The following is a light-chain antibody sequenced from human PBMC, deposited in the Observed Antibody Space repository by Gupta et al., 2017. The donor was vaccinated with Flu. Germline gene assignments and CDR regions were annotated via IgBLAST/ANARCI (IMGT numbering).Light chain of an antibody. J-gene: IGLJ1*01. V-gene: IGLV3-21*03. CDR2: DDS. CDR3: QVWDSTSDHYV. Sequence: SYVLTQPPSVSVAPGKTARITCGGDNVESKSVHWYQQKPGQAPVLVVYDDSDRPSGIPERFSGSNSGNTATLTINRVEAGDEADYYCQVWDSTSDHYVFGTGTKVTVL. CDR1: NVESKS.